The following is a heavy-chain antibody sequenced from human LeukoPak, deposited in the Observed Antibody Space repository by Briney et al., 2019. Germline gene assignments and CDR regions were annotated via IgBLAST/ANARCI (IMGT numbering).Heavy chain of an antibody. CDR2: IYYSGST. V-gene: IGHV4-39*07. CDR3: ARVYYYYMDV. Sequence: SETLSLTCTVSGGSISSSSYYWGWIRQPPGKGLEWIGSIYYSGSTYYNPSLKSRVTLSVDTSKNQFSLKLSSVTAADTAVYYCARVYYYYMDVWGKGTTVTVSS. CDR1: GGSISSSSYY. J-gene: IGHJ6*03.